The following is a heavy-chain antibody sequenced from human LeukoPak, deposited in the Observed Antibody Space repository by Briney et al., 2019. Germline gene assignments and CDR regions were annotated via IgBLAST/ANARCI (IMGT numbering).Heavy chain of an antibody. Sequence: SRTLTLTCTASGGSISSGTYYWGWIRQPAGKGLEWIVRIYTSGSTNYNPSLNSRVTISVDTSKNQFSLKRSSVTAADTAVYYCARYGDYVPAFDIWGQGTMVTVSS. V-gene: IGHV4-61*02. CDR3: ARYGDYVPAFDI. D-gene: IGHD4-17*01. CDR1: GGSISSGTYY. J-gene: IGHJ3*02. CDR2: IYTSGST.